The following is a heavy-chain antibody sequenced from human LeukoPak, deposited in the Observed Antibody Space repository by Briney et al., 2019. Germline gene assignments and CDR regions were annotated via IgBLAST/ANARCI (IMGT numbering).Heavy chain of an antibody. J-gene: IGHJ4*02. D-gene: IGHD6-19*01. V-gene: IGHV3-74*01. Sequence: AGGSLRLSCAASRFTFSNYWMHWVRQAPGKGLVCVSRINTDGSSTTYADSVKGRFTISRDNAKNTLYLQMNSLRAEDTAVYYCAKHIRRSGWYDRADYWGQGTLVTVSS. CDR3: AKHIRRSGWYDRADY. CDR1: RFTFSNYW. CDR2: INTDGSST.